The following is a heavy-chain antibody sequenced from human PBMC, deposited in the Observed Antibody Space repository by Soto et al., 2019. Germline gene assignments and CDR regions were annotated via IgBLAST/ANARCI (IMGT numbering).Heavy chain of an antibody. Sequence: QVHLVQSGAEVKKPGASVNVSCKASGYTFTNFGLNWVRQAPGQGLEWMARISPYNGKTDYAQKVQGRVTVTTDTSTATAYMEMSSLTSDDTAVYYCARQPGVVGAADLCGMDVWGQGTTVTVSS. CDR3: ARQPGVVGAADLCGMDV. D-gene: IGHD1-26*01. V-gene: IGHV1-18*01. J-gene: IGHJ6*02. CDR1: GYTFTNFG. CDR2: ISPYNGKT.